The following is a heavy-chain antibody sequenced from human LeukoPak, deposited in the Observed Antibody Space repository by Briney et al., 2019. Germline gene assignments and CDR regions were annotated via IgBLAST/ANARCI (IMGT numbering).Heavy chain of an antibody. Sequence: GGSLRLSCAASGFTFRSYWMSWVRQAPGKGLEWVSSISSSSSYIYYADSVKGRFTISRDNAKNSLYLQMNSLRAEDTAVYYCARDHGGYTSWGQGTLVTVSS. J-gene: IGHJ4*02. CDR1: GFTFRSYW. D-gene: IGHD5-12*01. CDR3: ARDHGGYTS. V-gene: IGHV3-21*01. CDR2: ISSSSSYI.